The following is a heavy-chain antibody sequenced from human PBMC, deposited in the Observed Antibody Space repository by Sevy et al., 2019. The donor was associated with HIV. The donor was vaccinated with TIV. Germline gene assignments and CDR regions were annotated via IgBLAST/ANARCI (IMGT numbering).Heavy chain of an antibody. CDR3: RVGWVRDSRSYSFDG. CDR1: AFTFASFD. D-gene: IGHD1-26*01. Sequence: ASVKVSCKASAFTFASFDIYWIRQAPGQGLEWMGRFTANNGDANYAPKFQGRVTMTPDRSTKTVHMELRGLTSYETAKYYCRVGWVRDSRSYSFDGWGQGRLVTVSS. V-gene: IGHV1-18*01. CDR2: FTANNGDA. J-gene: IGHJ4*02.